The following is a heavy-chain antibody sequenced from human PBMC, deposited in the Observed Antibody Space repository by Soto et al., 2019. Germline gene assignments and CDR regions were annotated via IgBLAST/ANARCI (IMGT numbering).Heavy chain of an antibody. CDR1: GFDFTYYA. V-gene: IGHV3-30*18. Sequence: QVQLVESGGGAVQPGESLRLSCVASGFDFTYYAMHWVRQAPGKGLESVAVMSSDGSKIHHTDSVKSRFTISRDNSKNTLYLQMHTLRKEDTAVYFCAKDGGVGGTLGLFDYWGQGTLVSVSS. D-gene: IGHD1-26*01. J-gene: IGHJ4*02. CDR2: MSSDGSKI. CDR3: AKDGGVGGTLGLFDY.